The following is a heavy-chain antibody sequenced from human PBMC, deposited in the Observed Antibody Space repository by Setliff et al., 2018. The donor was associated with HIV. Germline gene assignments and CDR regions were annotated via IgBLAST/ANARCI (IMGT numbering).Heavy chain of an antibody. CDR2: ISHSGST. CDR1: GGSFSGYY. J-gene: IGHJ6*03. CDR3: ARDRRITMVRGVMNYYYMDV. Sequence: SETLSLTCAVYGGSFSGYYWGWIRQPPGKGLEWIGDISHSGSTNYNPSLKSRVTISVDTSKNQFSLKLSSVTAADTAVYYCARDRRITMVRGVMNYYYMDVWGKGTTVTVSS. V-gene: IGHV4-34*01. D-gene: IGHD3-10*01.